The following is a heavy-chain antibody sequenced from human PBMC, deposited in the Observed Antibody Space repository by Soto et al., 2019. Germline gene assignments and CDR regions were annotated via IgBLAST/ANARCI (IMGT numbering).Heavy chain of an antibody. Sequence: QITLKESGPTLVKPTQTLTLTCTFSGFSLSTSGVGVGWIRQPPGQALEGLGLIYWDGDKRYSPSLKSSLTITQKTSKNAEVLTMTNMHTVDTPTSYCAHYRYGNFDYWGQG. J-gene: IGHJ4*02. CDR3: AHYRYGNFDY. D-gene: IGHD1-1*01. V-gene: IGHV2-5*02. CDR1: GFSLSTSGVG. CDR2: IYWDGDK.